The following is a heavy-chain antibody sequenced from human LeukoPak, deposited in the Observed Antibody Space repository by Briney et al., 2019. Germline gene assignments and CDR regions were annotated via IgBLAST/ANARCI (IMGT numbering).Heavy chain of an antibody. CDR1: GFTFSSYA. V-gene: IGHV3-23*01. J-gene: IGHJ4*02. Sequence: PGGSLRLSCAASGFTFSSYAMSWVRQAPGKGLEWVSAISGSGGSTYYADSVKGRFTISRDNSKNTLYLQMNSLRAEDTAVYYCAKYCSSTSCSPTFRGYWGQGTLVTVSS. CDR2: ISGSGGST. CDR3: AKYCSSTSCSPTFRGY. D-gene: IGHD2-2*01.